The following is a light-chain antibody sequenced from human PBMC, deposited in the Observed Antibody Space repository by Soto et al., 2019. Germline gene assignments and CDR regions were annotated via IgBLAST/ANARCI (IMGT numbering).Light chain of an antibody. J-gene: IGKJ5*01. CDR2: DAS. V-gene: IGKV1-5*01. CDR3: QQLFDSPIT. Sequence: DIQMTQSPSTLSASVGDTVTVTCRASQSVSGWLAWYQQKPGEAPKLLIYDASKLETGVPSRFSGSGSETEFSLTITSLQPEDFATYYCQQLFDSPITFGQGTRLEIK. CDR1: QSVSGW.